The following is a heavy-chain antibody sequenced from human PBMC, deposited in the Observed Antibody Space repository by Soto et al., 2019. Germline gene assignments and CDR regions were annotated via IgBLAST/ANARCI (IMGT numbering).Heavy chain of an antibody. Sequence: PGGSLRLSCAASGLTFSTYSMNWVRQAPGKGLEWVSYISSGSSPIYYADSVKGRFTISRDNAKNSLYLQMNSLRAEDTAVYYCARGASYGMDVWGQGTTVTVSS. J-gene: IGHJ6*02. CDR2: ISSGSSPI. V-gene: IGHV3-48*01. CDR1: GLTFSTYS. CDR3: ARGASYGMDV.